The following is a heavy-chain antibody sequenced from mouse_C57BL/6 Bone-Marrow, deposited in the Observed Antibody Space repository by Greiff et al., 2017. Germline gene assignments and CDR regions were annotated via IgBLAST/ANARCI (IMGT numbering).Heavy chain of an antibody. CDR3: ARSPSYYYGSSYCFDY. CDR1: GFSLSTSGMG. Sequence: QVTLKESGPGILQSSQTLSLTCSFSGFSLSTSGMGVSWIRQPSGKGLEWLAHIYWDDDKRYNPSLKSRLTISKDTSRNQVFLKITSVDTADTATYYCARSPSYYYGSSYCFDYWGQGTTLTVSS. V-gene: IGHV8-12*01. J-gene: IGHJ2*01. CDR2: IYWDDDK. D-gene: IGHD1-1*01.